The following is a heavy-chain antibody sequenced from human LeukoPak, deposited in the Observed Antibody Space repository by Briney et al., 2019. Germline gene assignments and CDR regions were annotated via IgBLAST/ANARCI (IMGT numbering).Heavy chain of an antibody. CDR1: GGSISSSSYY. CDR3: ARNPTMYYYGSGSPNWFDP. CDR2: IYYSAST. V-gene: IGHV4-39*01. D-gene: IGHD3-10*01. J-gene: IGHJ5*02. Sequence: KPSETLSLTCTVSGGSISSSSYYWGWIRQPPGKGLEWIGSIYYSASTYYNPSLKSRVTISVDTSKNQFSLKLSSVTAADTAVYYCARNPTMYYYGSGSPNWFDPWGQGTLVTVSS.